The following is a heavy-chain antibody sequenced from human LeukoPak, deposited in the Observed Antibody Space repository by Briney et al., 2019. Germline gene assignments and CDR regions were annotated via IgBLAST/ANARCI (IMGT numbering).Heavy chain of an antibody. J-gene: IGHJ4*02. V-gene: IGHV1-18*01. CDR3: ARDGVVLHPPRYSSGWIFDY. D-gene: IGHD6-19*01. Sequence: ASVKVSCKASGYTFTSHGISWVRQAPGQGLEWMGWISAYNGNTNYAQKLQGRVTMTTDTSTSTAYMELRSLRSDDTAVYYCARDGVVLHPPRYSSGWIFDYWGQGTLVTVSS. CDR1: GYTFTSHG. CDR2: ISAYNGNT.